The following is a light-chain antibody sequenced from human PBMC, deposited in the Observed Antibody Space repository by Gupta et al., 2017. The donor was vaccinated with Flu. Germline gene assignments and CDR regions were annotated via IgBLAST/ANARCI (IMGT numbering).Light chain of an antibody. V-gene: IGKV3-11*01. CDR3: QQRSNWPRT. J-gene: IGKJ1*01. Sequence: IVLTQSPATLPLSPGERATLSCRASQSVSSYLAWYQQKPGQAPRLLIYDASNRATGIPARFSGSGSGTDFTLTISSLEPEDFAVYYCQQRSNWPRTFGQGTKVEIK. CDR1: QSVSSY. CDR2: DAS.